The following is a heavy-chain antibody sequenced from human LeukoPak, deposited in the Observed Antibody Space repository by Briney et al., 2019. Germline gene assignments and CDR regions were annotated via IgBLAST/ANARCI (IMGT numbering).Heavy chain of an antibody. CDR2: IYYSGST. CDR1: GGSISSYY. D-gene: IGHD6-6*01. J-gene: IGHJ4*02. CDR3: ARERISSSSGDYYFDY. Sequence: SETLSLTCTVSGGSISSYYWSWIRQPPGKGLEWMGYIYYSGSTNYNPSLKSRVTISVGTSKNQFSLKLRSVTAADTAVYYCARERISSSSGDYYFDYWGQGTLVTVSS. V-gene: IGHV4-59*13.